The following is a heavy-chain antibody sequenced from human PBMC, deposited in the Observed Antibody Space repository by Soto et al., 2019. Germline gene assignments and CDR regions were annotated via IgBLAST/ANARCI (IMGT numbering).Heavy chain of an antibody. CDR1: GGTFSTYA. CDR3: ARGVWDCNAGSSCYAWFDP. J-gene: IGHJ5*02. Sequence: SVKVSCKASGGTFSTYAVSWLRQAPGQGLEWMGGITPFLDTTNYAQKFQGRVTITADVSTSTAYMALSSLRSEDTAVYYCARGVWDCNAGSSCYAWFDPWGQGTLVTVSS. CDR2: ITPFLDTT. D-gene: IGHD2-2*01. V-gene: IGHV1-69*13.